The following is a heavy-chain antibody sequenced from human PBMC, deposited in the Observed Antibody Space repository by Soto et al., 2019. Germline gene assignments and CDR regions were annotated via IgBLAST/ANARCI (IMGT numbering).Heavy chain of an antibody. D-gene: IGHD3-3*01. CDR1: GYTFTDYY. J-gene: IGHJ6*02. CDR3: ARDKYYDFWSGYYSVTGMDV. V-gene: IGHV1-2*02. Sequence: AAVKVSCKASGYTFTDYYMHWVRQAPGQGXEWMGWINPNSGGTIYAQKFQGRVTMTRDTSVTTAYMELSRLRSDDTAVYYCARDKYYDFWSGYYSVTGMDVWGQGTTVTVSS. CDR2: INPNSGGT.